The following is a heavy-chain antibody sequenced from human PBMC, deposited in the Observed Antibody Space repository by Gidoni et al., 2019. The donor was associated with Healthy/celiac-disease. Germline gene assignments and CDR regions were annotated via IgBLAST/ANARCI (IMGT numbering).Heavy chain of an antibody. CDR2: ISGSGGST. D-gene: IGHD2-2*01. V-gene: IGHV3-23*01. J-gene: IGHJ4*02. CDR3: AKGPPVVPAAMGTWVGHYFDY. CDR1: GFTFSSYA. Sequence: EVQLLESGGGLVQPGGSLRLSCAASGFTFSSYAMSWVRQAPGKGLEWVSAISGSGGSTYYADSVKGRFTISRDNSKNTLYLQMNSLRAEDTAVYYCAKGPPVVPAAMGTWVGHYFDYWGQGTLVTVSS.